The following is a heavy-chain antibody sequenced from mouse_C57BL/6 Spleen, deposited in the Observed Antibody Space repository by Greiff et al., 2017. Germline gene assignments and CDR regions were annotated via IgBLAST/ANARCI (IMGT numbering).Heavy chain of an antibody. CDR2: IDPSASYT. CDR1: GYTFTSYW. V-gene: IGHV1-69*01. D-gene: IGHD2-4*01. Sequence: VQLQQPGAELVMPGASVKLSCKASGYTFTSYWMHWVKQRPGQGLEWIGEIDPSASYTNYNQKFKDQSTLTVDKYSSTAYMQLSSLASEDSAVYYCARKGYYYYGEDYAMDYWGQGTSVTVS. J-gene: IGHJ4*01. CDR3: ARKGYYYYGEDYAMDY.